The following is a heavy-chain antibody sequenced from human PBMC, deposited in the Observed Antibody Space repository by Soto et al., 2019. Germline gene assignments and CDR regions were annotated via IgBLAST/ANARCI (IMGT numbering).Heavy chain of an antibody. Sequence: QVQLQESSTGLVKPSQTLSLTCTVSCGSISSGGYYWSWISQHPVKGLEWIGYISYSGSTYYNPALKSRVTMSVVTSTNQYSLKLSPGTAAETAVYYCGRERMVSGRPPGGVWCQGTTVTVSS. J-gene: IGHJ6*02. V-gene: IGHV4-31*03. CDR1: CGSISSGGYY. D-gene: IGHD3-10*01. CDR3: GRERMVSGRPPGGV. CDR2: ISYSGST.